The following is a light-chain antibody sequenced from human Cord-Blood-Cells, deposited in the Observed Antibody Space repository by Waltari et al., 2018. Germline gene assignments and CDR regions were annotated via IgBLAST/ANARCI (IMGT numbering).Light chain of an antibody. CDR1: QSVSSY. J-gene: IGKJ1*01. V-gene: IGKV3-11*01. CDR3: QQRSNWPPWT. CDR2: DAS. Sequence: EIVLTQSPATLSLSPGVRVPLSCRASQSVSSYLAWYQQKPGQAPRLLIYDASNRATGIPARFSGSGSGTDFTLTISSLEPEDFAVYYCQQRSNWPPWTFGQGTKVEIK.